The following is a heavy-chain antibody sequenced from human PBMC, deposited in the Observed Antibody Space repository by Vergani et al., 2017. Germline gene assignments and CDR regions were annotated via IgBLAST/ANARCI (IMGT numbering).Heavy chain of an antibody. CDR3: ARSRYDSSGFSTIFRY. D-gene: IGHD3-22*01. Sequence: VQRVESGGGLVKPGGSLRLSCAASGFTFSDFSMSWVRQAPGKGLEWVAFIGSSGPYINYADSVKGRFTVSRDNSRNTLFLQMNSLRVEDTAVYYCARSRYDSSGFSTIFRYWGQGTRVTVSS. J-gene: IGHJ4*02. V-gene: IGHV3-21*01. CDR1: GFTFSDFS. CDR2: IGSSGPYI.